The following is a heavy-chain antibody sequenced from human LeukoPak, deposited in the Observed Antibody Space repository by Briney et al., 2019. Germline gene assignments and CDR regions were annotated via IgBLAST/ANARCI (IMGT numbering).Heavy chain of an antibody. CDR3: AKDYYDSSGYYYLDY. CDR2: IRYDGSNK. D-gene: IGHD3-22*01. J-gene: IGHJ4*02. CDR1: GLTFSSYG. V-gene: IGHV3-30*02. Sequence: GGSLRLSCAASGLTFSSYGMHWVRQAPGKGLEWVAFIRYDGSNKYYADSVKGRFTISRDNSKNTLYLQMNGLRAEDTAVYYCAKDYYDSSGYYYLDYWGQGTLVTVSS.